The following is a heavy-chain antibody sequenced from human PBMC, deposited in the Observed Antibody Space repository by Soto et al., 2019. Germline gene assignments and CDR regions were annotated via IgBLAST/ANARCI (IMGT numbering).Heavy chain of an antibody. D-gene: IGHD4-17*01. CDR1: GGPINYDFW. V-gene: IGHV4-4*02. CDR2: IYPSGSP. Sequence: QVQLQESGPGLVKPSGTLSLTCAVSGGPINYDFWWTWVRQSPGKGLEWIGEIYPSGSPRYNPSLESRVTISVVQSINSFFLKLNSVTAADTAVYYCSRVDAGDSLDHLGQGTLVIVSS. J-gene: IGHJ4*02. CDR3: SRVDAGDSLDH.